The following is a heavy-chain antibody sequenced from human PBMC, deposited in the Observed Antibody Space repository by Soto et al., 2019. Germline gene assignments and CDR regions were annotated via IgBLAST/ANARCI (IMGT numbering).Heavy chain of an antibody. Sequence: GSLRLSCAGSGFTFSTHAMVWVRQAPGKGLEWVSSISSSGTYVYYADSVEGRFTIFRDDARNSVYLQMNSLTVEDTAVYYCARDGNYHEFWGQGTPVTVS. J-gene: IGHJ4*02. CDR1: GFTFSTHA. CDR2: ISSSGTYV. CDR3: ARDGNYHEF. V-gene: IGHV3-21*01. D-gene: IGHD1-1*01.